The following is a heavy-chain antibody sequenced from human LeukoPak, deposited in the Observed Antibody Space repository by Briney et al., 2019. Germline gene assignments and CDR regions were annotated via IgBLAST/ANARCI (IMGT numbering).Heavy chain of an antibody. CDR3: ARLLSPTAYTTLYYFDY. J-gene: IGHJ4*02. D-gene: IGHD3-16*01. Sequence: SETLSLTCTVSGGSIRSYYWSWIRQPPGKGLEWIGYIFYSGSTNYNPSLKSRVTISVETSKNQFSLKLNSVTAADTAVYYCARLLSPTAYTTLYYFDYWGQGTLATVSS. V-gene: IGHV4-59*08. CDR2: IFYSGST. CDR1: GGSIRSYY.